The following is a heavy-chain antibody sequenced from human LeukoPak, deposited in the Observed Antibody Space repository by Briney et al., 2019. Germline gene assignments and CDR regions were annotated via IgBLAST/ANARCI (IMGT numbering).Heavy chain of an antibody. CDR1: GFTFSSYA. CDR2: ISGSGGST. V-gene: IGHV3-23*01. J-gene: IGHJ5*02. CDR3: AKSAAGTTDVGWFDP. D-gene: IGHD4-17*01. Sequence: GGSLRLSCAASGFTFSSYAMSWVRQAPGKGLEWVSAISGSGGSTYYADSVKGRFTISRDNSKNTPYLQMNSLRAEDTAVYYCAKSAAGTTDVGWFDPWGQGTLVTVSS.